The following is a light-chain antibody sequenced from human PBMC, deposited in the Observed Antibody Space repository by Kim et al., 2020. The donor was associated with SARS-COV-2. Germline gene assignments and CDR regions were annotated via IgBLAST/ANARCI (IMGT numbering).Light chain of an antibody. CDR3: QHYVNRPLT. J-gene: IGKJ4*01. V-gene: IGKV3-15*01. CDR2: GAS. CDR1: RSVSSH. Sequence: EIVMTQSPATLSVSPGERATLSCRASRSVSSHLAWYQQKPGQGPRLLIYGASTRATGVPDRFSGSGSGTDFTLTISSLHSEDFAVYYCQHYVNRPLTFGGGTKVDIK.